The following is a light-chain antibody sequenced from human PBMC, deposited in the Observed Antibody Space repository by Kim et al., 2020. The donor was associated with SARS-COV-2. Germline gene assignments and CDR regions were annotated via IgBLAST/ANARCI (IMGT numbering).Light chain of an antibody. V-gene: IGKV3-20*01. J-gene: IGKJ2*01. Sequence: LSTGERATLPCGASQSVSSNFLAWFQQKPGQAPRLLIYGASNRATGIPDRFSGSGSGTDFTLTISRLEPEDFVVYFCHQYGTSPYTFGQGTKLEI. CDR2: GAS. CDR3: HQYGTSPYT. CDR1: QSVSSNF.